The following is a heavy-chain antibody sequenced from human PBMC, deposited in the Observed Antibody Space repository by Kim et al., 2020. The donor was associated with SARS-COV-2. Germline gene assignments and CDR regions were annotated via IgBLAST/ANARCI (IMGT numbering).Heavy chain of an antibody. J-gene: IGHJ4*02. CDR1: GGSITSRYYY. Sequence: SETLSLTCTVSGGSITSRYYYWGWIRQPPGKGLEWIGSIYYSGSTHYNPSLKSRVIISLDTSKNQFSLRLSSVTAADTAMYYCARRGDYWGQGTLVIVSA. CDR2: IYYSGST. V-gene: IGHV4-39*01. CDR3: ARRGDY.